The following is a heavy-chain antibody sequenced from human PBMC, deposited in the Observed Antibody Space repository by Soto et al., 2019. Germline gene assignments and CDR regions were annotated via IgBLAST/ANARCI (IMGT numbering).Heavy chain of an antibody. D-gene: IGHD6-6*01. J-gene: IGHJ6*02. CDR1: GGTFSSYA. V-gene: IGHV1-69*13. Sequence: GASVKVSCKASGGTFSSYAISWVRQAPGQGLEWMGGIIPIFGTANYAQKFQGRVTITADESTSTAYKELSSLRSEDTAVYYCGVFGSGNYYYGMDVWGQGTTVTVSS. CDR2: IIPIFGTA. CDR3: GVFGSGNYYYGMDV.